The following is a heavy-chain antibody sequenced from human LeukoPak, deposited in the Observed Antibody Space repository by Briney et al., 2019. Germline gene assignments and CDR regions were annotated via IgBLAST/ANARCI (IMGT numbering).Heavy chain of an antibody. CDR1: GGSIRSYY. CDR3: ACYSSPGGWGVFDY. J-gene: IGHJ4*02. CDR2: IYYSGTA. Sequence: SETLSLTCTVSGGSIRSYYWSWIRQPPGKGLERIGYIYYSGTAKYNPSLKGRVSISLDTSRNQFSLKLTSVTAADTALYYCACYSSPGGWGVFDYWGQGTLVTVSS. V-gene: IGHV4-59*08. D-gene: IGHD2-2*02.